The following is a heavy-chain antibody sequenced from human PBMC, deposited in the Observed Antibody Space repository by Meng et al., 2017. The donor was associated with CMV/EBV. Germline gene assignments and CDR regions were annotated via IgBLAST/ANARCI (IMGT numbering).Heavy chain of an antibody. J-gene: IGHJ4*02. V-gene: IGHV1-8*01. Sequence: ASVKVSCKASGYTFTSYDINWVRQATGQGLEWMGWMNPNSGNTGYAQKFQGRVTMTRNTSISSAYMELSSLRSEDTAVYYCASELFCSSTSCWWGQGTLVTVSS. CDR2: MNPNSGNT. D-gene: IGHD2-2*01. CDR1: GYTFTSYD. CDR3: ASELFCSSTSCW.